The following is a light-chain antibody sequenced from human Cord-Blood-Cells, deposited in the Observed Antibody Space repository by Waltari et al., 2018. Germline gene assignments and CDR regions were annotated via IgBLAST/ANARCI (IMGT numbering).Light chain of an antibody. CDR2: GAS. V-gene: IGKV3-20*01. Sequence: EIVLTQSPGTLSLSPGERATLSCRASQSVSSSYLAWYQQKPGQAPRLLIYGASSRATGIPDRFSVSGSGTDFTLTISRLEPEDLAVYYCQQYGSSPLTFGGGTKVEIK. J-gene: IGKJ4*01. CDR3: QQYGSSPLT. CDR1: QSVSSSY.